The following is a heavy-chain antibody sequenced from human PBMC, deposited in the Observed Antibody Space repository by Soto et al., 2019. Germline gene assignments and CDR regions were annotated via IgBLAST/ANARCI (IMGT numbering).Heavy chain of an antibody. Sequence: VQLLESGGGLVQPVGSLRLSCAASGFTFTTFAMSWVRQAPGKGLEWVSAISGSGAGTYFAASVKGRFTISRDNSKNTLDLQLNSLRGEDTAVYYCAEESLTVAGSHCGSWGQGTPVTVSS. J-gene: IGHJ5*02. CDR2: ISGSGAGT. CDR3: AEESLTVAGSHCGS. D-gene: IGHD6-19*01. CDR1: GFTFTTFA. V-gene: IGHV3-23*01.